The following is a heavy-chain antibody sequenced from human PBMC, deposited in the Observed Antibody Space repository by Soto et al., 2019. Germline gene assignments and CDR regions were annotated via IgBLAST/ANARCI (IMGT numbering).Heavy chain of an antibody. V-gene: IGHV1-69*13. CDR2: IIPIFGTA. CDR3: ATGGQSSSSRDFDI. J-gene: IGHJ3*02. Sequence: SVKVSCKASGGTFSSYAISWVRQAPGQGLEWMGGIIPIFGTANYAQKFQGRVTITADDSTSTAYMELSSLRSEDTAVYYCATGGQSSSSRDFDIWGQGTMVTVSS. D-gene: IGHD6-6*01. CDR1: GGTFSSYA.